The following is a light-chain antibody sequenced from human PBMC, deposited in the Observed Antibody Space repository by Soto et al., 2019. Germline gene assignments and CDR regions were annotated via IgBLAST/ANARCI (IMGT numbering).Light chain of an antibody. J-gene: IGKJ1*01. CDR1: QSISSW. CDR3: QQYNSYLWT. Sequence: DIQMTQSPSTLSASVGDRVTITCRASQSISSWLAWYHQKPGKAPKLLIYDASRLESGVPSRFSGSGSGTEFTLTISSLQPDDFATYYCQQYNSYLWTFGQGTKVDI. V-gene: IGKV1-5*01. CDR2: DAS.